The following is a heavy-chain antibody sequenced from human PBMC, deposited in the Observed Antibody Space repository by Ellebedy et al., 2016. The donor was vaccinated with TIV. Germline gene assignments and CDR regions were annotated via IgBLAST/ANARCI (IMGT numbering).Heavy chain of an antibody. V-gene: IGHV3-30*04. D-gene: IGHD6-19*01. J-gene: IGHJ4*02. CDR2: ISYDGRSY. CDR3: ARDLSSLAVAVAPDY. CDR1: GFTFSRYA. Sequence: GESLKISXAAFGFTFSRYALHWVRQAPGKGLEWVAVISYDGRSYSYAASVEGRFTISRDNSKNTLYLQMNSLRTEDTSVYYCARDLSSLAVAVAPDYWGQGTLVTVSS.